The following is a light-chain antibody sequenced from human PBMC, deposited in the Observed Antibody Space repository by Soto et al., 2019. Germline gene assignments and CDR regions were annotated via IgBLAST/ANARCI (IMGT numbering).Light chain of an antibody. V-gene: IGLV2-23*01. J-gene: IGLJ2*01. CDR1: SSDVGSYNL. CDR2: EGS. CDR3: CSYAGSSNLV. Sequence: QSALTQPASASGSPGQSITISCTGISSDVGSYNLVSWYQQHPGKAPKLIIYEGSKRPSGVSNRFSGSKSVNTASLTISGLQAEDEADYYCCSYAGSSNLVFGGGTKLTVL.